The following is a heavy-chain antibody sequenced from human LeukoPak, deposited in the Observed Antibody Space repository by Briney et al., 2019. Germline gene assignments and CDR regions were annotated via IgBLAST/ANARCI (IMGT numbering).Heavy chain of an antibody. Sequence: GGSLRLSCAASGFTLSSYAMGWVRQAPGKGLEWVSAISVSGNTYHADSVKGRFTISRDSSKNTLYLQMNRLRAEDAAVYYCAKAPVTTCSGAYCYPFDYWGQGTLVTVSS. D-gene: IGHD2-21*01. CDR1: GFTLSSYA. V-gene: IGHV3-23*01. CDR2: ISVSGNT. J-gene: IGHJ4*02. CDR3: AKAPVTTCSGAYCYPFDY.